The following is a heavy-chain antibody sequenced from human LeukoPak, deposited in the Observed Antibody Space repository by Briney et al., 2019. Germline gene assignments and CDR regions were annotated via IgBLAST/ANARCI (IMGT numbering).Heavy chain of an antibody. CDR3: ARDLWYDFWSGYFVNWFDP. J-gene: IGHJ5*02. V-gene: IGHV1-18*01. CDR2: ISAYNGNT. D-gene: IGHD3-3*01. Sequence: ASVKVSCKASGYTFTSYGISWVRQAPGQGLEWMGWISAYNGNTNYAQKLQGRVTMTTDTSTSTAYMELRSLRSDDTAVYYCARDLWYDFWSGYFVNWFDPWGQGTLVTVSS. CDR1: GYTFTSYG.